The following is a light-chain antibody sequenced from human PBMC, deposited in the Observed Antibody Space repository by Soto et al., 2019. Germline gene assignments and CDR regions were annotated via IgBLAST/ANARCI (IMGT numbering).Light chain of an antibody. CDR1: TGAVTSGHY. J-gene: IGLJ2*01. CDR2: STD. CDR3: LLYYGGAVI. V-gene: IGLV7-43*01. Sequence: QTVVTQEPSLTVSPGGTVTLTCASSTGAVTSGHYANWLQQKPGQAPRAPIYSTDTKRSWTPARFSGSLLGGKAALTLSGVRPEDEADYFCLLYYGGAVIFGGGTKLTVL.